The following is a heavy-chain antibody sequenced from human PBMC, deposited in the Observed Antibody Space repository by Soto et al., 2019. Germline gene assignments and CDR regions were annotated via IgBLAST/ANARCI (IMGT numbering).Heavy chain of an antibody. J-gene: IGHJ3*02. V-gene: IGHV4-39*01. Sequence: QLQLQESGPGLVKPSETLSLTRTVSGGSISSSSYYWGWIRQPPGKGLEWIGSIYYSGSTYYNPSLKRRVTISVDTSKNQFSLKLSSVTAADTAVYYCARHPAGVDAFDIWAKGQWSPSLQ. CDR2: IYYSGST. CDR1: GGSISSSSYY. CDR3: ARHPAGVDAFDI.